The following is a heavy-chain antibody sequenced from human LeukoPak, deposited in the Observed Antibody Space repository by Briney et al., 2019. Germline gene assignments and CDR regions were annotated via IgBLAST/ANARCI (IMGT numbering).Heavy chain of an antibody. J-gene: IGHJ4*02. CDR1: GFTFSTYS. CDR3: ARNLLTGTTSY. Sequence: GGSLRLSCAASGFTFSTYSMNWVRQAPGKGLEWVSSISDRSSYIYYADSVKGRFTISRDNAKNSLYLQMSSLRAEDTAVYYCARNLLTGTTSYWGQGTLVTVSS. CDR2: ISDRSSYI. D-gene: IGHD1-7*01. V-gene: IGHV3-21*01.